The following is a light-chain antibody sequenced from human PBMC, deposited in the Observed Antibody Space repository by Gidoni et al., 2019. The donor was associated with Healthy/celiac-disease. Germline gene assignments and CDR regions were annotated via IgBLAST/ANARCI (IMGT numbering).Light chain of an antibody. V-gene: IGLV1-44*01. CDR2: THN. Sequence: QSVLTQPPSASGTPGQRVTISCSGSSSNIGSKPVNWYQQLPGTAPKPPIYTHNQRPSGVPDRFSGSKSGTSASLAISGLQSEDEADYYCAAWDDSLNGKVFGGGTKLTVL. J-gene: IGLJ3*02. CDR1: SSNIGSKP. CDR3: AAWDDSLNGKV.